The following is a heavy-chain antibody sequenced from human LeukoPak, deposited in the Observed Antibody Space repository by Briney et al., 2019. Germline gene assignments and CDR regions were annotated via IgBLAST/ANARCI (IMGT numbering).Heavy chain of an antibody. J-gene: IGHJ4*02. CDR3: ARGGDYGSGSFRWRHFDY. CDR2: ISYDGSNK. V-gene: IGHV3-30-3*01. CDR1: GFTFSDYA. Sequence: GGSLRLPCAASGFTFSDYAMHWVRQAPGKGLECVALISYDGSNKYYADSVKGRLTISRDNSKNTLYLQMNTLRAEDTAVYYCARGGDYGSGSFRWRHFDYWGQGSLVTVSS. D-gene: IGHD3-10*01.